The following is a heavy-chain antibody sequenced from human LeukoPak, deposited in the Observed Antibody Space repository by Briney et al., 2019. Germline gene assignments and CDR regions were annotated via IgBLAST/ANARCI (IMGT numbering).Heavy chain of an antibody. V-gene: IGHV3-23*01. CDR2: ISGSGDNT. D-gene: IGHD3-22*01. Sequence: GGSLRLSCADSGFTFSGYWMNWVRQAPGKGLEWVSGISGSGDNTYYADSVKGRFTISRDNSKNTLYVQVNSLGTEDTAAYYCAKGSYYDSSGSFYFDYWGQGTLVTVSS. CDR3: AKGSYYDSSGSFYFDY. J-gene: IGHJ4*02. CDR1: GFTFSGYW.